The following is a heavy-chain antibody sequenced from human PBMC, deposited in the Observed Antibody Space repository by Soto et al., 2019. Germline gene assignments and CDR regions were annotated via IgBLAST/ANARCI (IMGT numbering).Heavy chain of an antibody. J-gene: IGHJ4*02. D-gene: IGHD5-18*01. CDR2: IYHSGST. V-gene: IGHV4-38-2*01. Sequence: SETLSLTCAVSGYSISSGYYWGWIRQPPGKGLEWIGSIYHSGSTYYNPSLKSRVTISVDTSKNQFSLKLSSVTAADTAVYHCVSGVNTAMDSLDYWGQGTLVTVSS. CDR3: VSGVNTAMDSLDY. CDR1: GYSISSGYY.